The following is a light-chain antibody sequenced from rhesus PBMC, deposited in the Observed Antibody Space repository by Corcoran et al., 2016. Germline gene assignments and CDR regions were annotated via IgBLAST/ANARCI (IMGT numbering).Light chain of an antibody. CDR3: QETSDLYT. CDR2: GAF. J-gene: IGKJ2*01. Sequence: EIVMTQSPATLSLFPGETATISCRTSQSVSSYLAWYQQKPGKAPRCVMSGAFSRATGIPDRFSGSGSGTEFTITISSLEPEDFTVYYCQETSDLYTFGQGTKVEIK. V-gene: IGKV3-31*02. CDR1: QSVSSY.